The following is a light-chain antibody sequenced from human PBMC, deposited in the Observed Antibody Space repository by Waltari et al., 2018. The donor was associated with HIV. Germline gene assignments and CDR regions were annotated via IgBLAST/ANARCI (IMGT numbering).Light chain of an antibody. CDR1: SSDVGSYNL. Sequence: QSALTQPASVSGSPGQSITISCTGTSSDVGSYNLVSWYQQHPGKAPKLMIYEVSKRPSGVSKRISGSKSGNTASLTISGLQAEDEADYYCCSYAGSSTAVFGGGTKLTVL. CDR3: CSYAGSSTAV. J-gene: IGLJ3*02. V-gene: IGLV2-23*02. CDR2: EVS.